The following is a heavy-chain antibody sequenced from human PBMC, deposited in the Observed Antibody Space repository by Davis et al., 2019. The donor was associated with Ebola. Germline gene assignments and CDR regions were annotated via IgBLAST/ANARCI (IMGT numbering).Heavy chain of an antibody. J-gene: IGHJ4*02. CDR3: ARRSYDFWSGDDY. CDR1: GYTFTGYD. Sequence: ASVKVSCKASGYTFTGYDINWVRQATGHGLEWMGWMNPNSGNTGYAQKLQGRVTMTTDTSTHTAYMELRSLRSDDTAVYYCARRSYDFWSGDDYWGQGTLVTVSS. D-gene: IGHD3-3*01. CDR2: MNPNSGNT. V-gene: IGHV1-8*01.